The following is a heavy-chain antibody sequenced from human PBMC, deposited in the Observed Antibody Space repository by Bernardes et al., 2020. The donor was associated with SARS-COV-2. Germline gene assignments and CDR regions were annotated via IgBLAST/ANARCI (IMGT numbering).Heavy chain of an antibody. D-gene: IGHD2-21*01. CDR2: ISPKSGAT. CDR3: ARTFYYDRGGDSVFDQ. CDR1: GYNFSDYY. J-gene: IGHJ4*02. V-gene: IGHV1-2*06. Sequence: ASVKVSCKASGYNFSDYYIYWLRQSPGQGLEWMGRISPKSGATNYAQKFQGRVTMTRDTSISTDYMELRSLRSDDTAVYYCARTFYYDRGGDSVFDQWGQGTLVTVSS.